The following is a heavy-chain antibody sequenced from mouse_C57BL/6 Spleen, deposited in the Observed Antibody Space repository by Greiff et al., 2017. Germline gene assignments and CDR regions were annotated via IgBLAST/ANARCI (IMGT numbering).Heavy chain of an antibody. D-gene: IGHD2-3*01. Sequence: VHLKESGPELVKPGASVKMSCKSSGYTFTDYNMHWVKQSPGKSLEWIGYIKPNNGGTSYNQKFKGKATLTVNKSSSTAYIELRSLTSEDSAVYYCASGEFYAGYFDDWGQGTTLTVSS. CDR3: ASGEFYAGYFDD. V-gene: IGHV1-22*01. CDR1: GYTFTDYN. CDR2: IKPNNGGT. J-gene: IGHJ2*01.